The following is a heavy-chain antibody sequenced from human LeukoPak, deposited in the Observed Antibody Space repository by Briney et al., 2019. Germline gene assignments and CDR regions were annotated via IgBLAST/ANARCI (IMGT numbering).Heavy chain of an antibody. D-gene: IGHD1-26*01. CDR2: MYTSGNT. V-gene: IGHV4-61*02. CDR1: GGSISSGGYY. CDR3: ARDDRDPIVGATGGAFDI. Sequence: PSETLSLTCTVSGGSISSGGYYWSWIRQPAGKGLEWIGRMYTSGNTNYNPSLKSRATISVDTSKNQFSLELSSVTAADTAVYYCARDDRDPIVGATGGAFDIWGQGTMVTVSS. J-gene: IGHJ3*02.